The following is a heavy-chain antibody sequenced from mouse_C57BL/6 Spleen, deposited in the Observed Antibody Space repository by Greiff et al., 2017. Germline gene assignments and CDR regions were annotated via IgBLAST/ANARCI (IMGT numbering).Heavy chain of an antibody. CDR3: ARWDYYGSSSFDY. J-gene: IGHJ2*01. Sequence: VQLQQSGPVLVKPGASVKMSCKASGYTFTDYYMNWVKQSHGKSLEWIGVINPYNGGNSYNQKFKGKATLTVDKSSSTAYMELNSLTSEDSAVYYCARWDYYGSSSFDYWGQGTTLTVSS. CDR1: GYTFTDYY. V-gene: IGHV1-19*01. CDR2: INPYNGGN. D-gene: IGHD1-1*01.